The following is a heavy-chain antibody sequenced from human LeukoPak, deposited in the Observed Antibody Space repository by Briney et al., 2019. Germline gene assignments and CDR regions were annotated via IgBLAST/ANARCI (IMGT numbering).Heavy chain of an antibody. V-gene: IGHV4-34*01. Sequence: SETLSLTCAVYGGSFSGYYWSWIRQPPGKGLEWLGEINHSGSTNYNPSLKSRVTISVDTSKNQFSLKLSSVTAADTAVYYCASIAAAAPGDWGQGTLVTVSS. CDR3: ASIAAAAPGD. D-gene: IGHD6-13*01. CDR2: INHSGST. J-gene: IGHJ4*02. CDR1: GGSFSGYY.